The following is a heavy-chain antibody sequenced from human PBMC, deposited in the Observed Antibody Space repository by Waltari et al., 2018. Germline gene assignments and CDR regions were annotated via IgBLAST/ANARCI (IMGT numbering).Heavy chain of an antibody. CDR3: ARRGTAIAAANDY. CDR1: GYSFTGYG. Sequence: QVRLVQSGVAVQKPGSSVTVSCKASGYSFTGYGISWVRQAPGQGLEWMGWITPYNGNTDYAQNLQGRVTMTTDTSTTTAYMELRSLRSDDTAVYFCARRGTAIAAANDYWGQGTLVTVSS. CDR2: ITPYNGNT. V-gene: IGHV1-18*01. D-gene: IGHD6-13*01. J-gene: IGHJ4*02.